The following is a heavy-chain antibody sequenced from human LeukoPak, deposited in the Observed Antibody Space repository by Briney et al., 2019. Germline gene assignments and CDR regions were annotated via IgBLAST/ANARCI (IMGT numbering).Heavy chain of an antibody. CDR1: GGCFSGYY. CDR3: ARAHEYSSSPEDY. J-gene: IGHJ4*02. CDR2: INHSGST. D-gene: IGHD6-6*01. Sequence: PSETLSLTCAVYGGCFSGYYWSWIRQPPGKGLEWIGEINHSGSTNYNPSLKSRVTISVDTSKNQFSLKLSSVTAADTAVYYCARAHEYSSSPEDYWGQGTLVTVSS. V-gene: IGHV4-34*01.